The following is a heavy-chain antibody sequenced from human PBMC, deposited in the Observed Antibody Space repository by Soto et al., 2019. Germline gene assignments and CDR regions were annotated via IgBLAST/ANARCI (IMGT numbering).Heavy chain of an antibody. CDR2: IYPGDSDT. CDR1: GYIFTSYW. D-gene: IGHD4-4*01. Sequence: GESLKISRKGSGYIFTSYWIGWVRQMPGKSLEWMGIIYPGDSDTRYSPSFQGQVTISADKSISTAYLQWSSLKASDTAMYYCARISTGSNYEDYYYYYMDVWGKGTTVTVSS. J-gene: IGHJ6*03. V-gene: IGHV5-51*01. CDR3: ARISTGSNYEDYYYYYMDV.